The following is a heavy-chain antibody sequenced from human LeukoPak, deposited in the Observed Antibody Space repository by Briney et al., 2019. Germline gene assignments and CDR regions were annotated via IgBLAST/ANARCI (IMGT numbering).Heavy chain of an antibody. V-gene: IGHV1-69*13. J-gene: IGHJ3*02. CDR2: IIPIFGTA. Sequence: ASVKVSCKAYGGTFSTYAISWVRQAPGQGLEWMGGIIPIFGTANYAQKFQGRVTITAGEFTRTAYVEVSSLRSEDTAVYYCARDAPSETTMVSAFDIWGQGTMVTVSS. CDR1: GGTFSTYA. CDR3: ARDAPSETTMVSAFDI. D-gene: IGHD5-18*01.